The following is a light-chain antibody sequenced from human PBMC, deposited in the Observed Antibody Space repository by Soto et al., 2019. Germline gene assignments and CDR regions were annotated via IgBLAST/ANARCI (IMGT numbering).Light chain of an antibody. Sequence: QAVVTQEPSLTVSPGGTVTLTCGSSTGTVTSGHYPYWFQQKPGQAPKTLIYDTVNRHSWTPARFSGSLLGGKAALTLSGAQPEDEADYYCSSYAGSNNNYVFGTGTKVTVL. J-gene: IGLJ1*01. V-gene: IGLV7-46*01. CDR2: DTV. CDR1: TGTVTSGHY. CDR3: SSYAGSNNNYV.